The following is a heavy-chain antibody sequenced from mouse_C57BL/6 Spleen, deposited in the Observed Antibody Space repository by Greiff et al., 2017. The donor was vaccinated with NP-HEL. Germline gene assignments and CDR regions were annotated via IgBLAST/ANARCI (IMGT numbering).Heavy chain of an antibody. V-gene: IGHV1-69*01. J-gene: IGHJ1*03. CDR1: GYTFTSYW. D-gene: IGHD1-1*01. Sequence: QVQLQQPGAELVMPGASVKLSCKASGYTFTSYWMHWVKQRPGQGLEWIGEIDPSDSYTNYNQKFKGKSTLTVDKSSSTAYMQLSSLTSEDSAVYYCARKRDYEYFDVWGTGTTVTVSS. CDR3: ARKRDYEYFDV. CDR2: IDPSDSYT.